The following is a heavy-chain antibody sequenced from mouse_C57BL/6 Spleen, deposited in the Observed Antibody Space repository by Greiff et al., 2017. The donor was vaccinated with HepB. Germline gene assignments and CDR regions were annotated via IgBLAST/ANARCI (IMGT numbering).Heavy chain of an antibody. Sequence: VQLKESGAELVRPGASVKLSCTASGFNIKDDYMHWVKQRPEQGLEWIGWIDPENGDTEYASKFQGKATITADTYSNTAYLQLSSLTSEDTAVYYCTSNYVAYWGQGTLVTVSA. CDR2: IDPENGDT. CDR1: GFNIKDDY. V-gene: IGHV14-4*01. CDR3: TSNYVAY. J-gene: IGHJ3*01. D-gene: IGHD2-5*01.